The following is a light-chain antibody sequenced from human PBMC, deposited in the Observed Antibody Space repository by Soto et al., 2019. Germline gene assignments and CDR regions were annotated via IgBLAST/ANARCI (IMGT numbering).Light chain of an antibody. J-gene: IGKJ1*01. V-gene: IGKV3-15*01. CDR1: ESVSNN. Sequence: DIVLTQSPDTLSLSPGNRASLSFRASESVSNNLAWYQQKAGQAPRLLIYGASTRATGIPARFSGSGSGTEFTLTISSLQSEDFAVYYCQQYSIWRTFGQGTKVDIK. CDR3: QQYSIWRT. CDR2: GAS.